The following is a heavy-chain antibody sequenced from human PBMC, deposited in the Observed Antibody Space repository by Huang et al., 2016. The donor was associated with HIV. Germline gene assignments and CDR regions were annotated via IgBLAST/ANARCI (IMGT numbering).Heavy chain of an antibody. D-gene: IGHD2-15*01. Sequence: QVQLVESGGGVVQPGTSLRLSCAASGFTFSIHGRHWVRQEPGKGLEWVAFRSYDGIKKYQADSVKGRFTISRDNSENTLYLQMNRLRVEDTAVYYCVKENQWVDYYMDVWGRGTTVTVPS. V-gene: IGHV3-30*18. CDR1: GFTFSIHG. CDR2: RSYDGIKK. CDR3: VKENQWVDYYMDV. J-gene: IGHJ6*03.